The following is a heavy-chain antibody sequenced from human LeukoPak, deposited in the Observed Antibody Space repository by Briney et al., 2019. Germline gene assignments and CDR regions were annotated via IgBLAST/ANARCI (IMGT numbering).Heavy chain of an antibody. CDR2: IGSASGTK. D-gene: IGHD3-3*01. V-gene: IGHV3-23*01. J-gene: IGHJ4*02. CDR1: GFTFSYYP. Sequence: GGSLRLSCVASGFTFSYYPLSWVRQAPGKGLEWAAAIGSASGTKYYADSVKGRFTISRDNSKNTLYLQMNSLRAEDTAVYYCAKAVLDYDFWSGHYYFDYWGQGTLVTVSS. CDR3: AKAVLDYDFWSGHYYFDY.